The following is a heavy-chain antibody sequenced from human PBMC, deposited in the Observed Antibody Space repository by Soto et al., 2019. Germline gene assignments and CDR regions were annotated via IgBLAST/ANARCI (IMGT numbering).Heavy chain of an antibody. CDR3: ARVGYYDSGNWGFDY. J-gene: IGHJ4*02. D-gene: IGHD3-22*01. Sequence: EVQLVESGGGLVQPGGSLRLSCAASGFTFSSYDMHWVRQATGKGLEWVSAIGTAGDTYYPGSVKGRFTISRENAKNSLYLQMNSLRAEDTAVYYCARVGYYDSGNWGFDYWGQGTLVTVSS. V-gene: IGHV3-13*01. CDR1: GFTFSSYD. CDR2: IGTAGDT.